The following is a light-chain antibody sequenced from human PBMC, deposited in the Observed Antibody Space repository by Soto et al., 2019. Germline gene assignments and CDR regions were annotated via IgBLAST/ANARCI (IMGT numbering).Light chain of an antibody. J-gene: IGKJ1*01. CDR1: QSIRSY. Sequence: IQMTQSPSSLSASVGDRVTITCRASQSIRSYLNWYQQKPGKAPKLLNYAASSLQSVVPSRFSGSGSVTDFTLTISSLQPEDFATYYYQQSYSTPRTFGQGTKVEIK. CDR2: AAS. CDR3: QQSYSTPRT. V-gene: IGKV1-39*01.